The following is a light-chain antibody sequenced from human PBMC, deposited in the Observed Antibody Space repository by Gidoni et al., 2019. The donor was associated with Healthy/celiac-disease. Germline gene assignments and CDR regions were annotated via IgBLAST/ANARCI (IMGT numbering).Light chain of an antibody. Sequence: DIQMTQPPSTLSASVGDRVTTTCRASQSITSWLAWYQQKPGKAPKLLIYEASSLESGVPSRCSGSGSGTEVTLTISSLQPDDFATYYCQQYNSFAWTFGQXTKVEIK. V-gene: IGKV1-5*03. CDR1: QSITSW. CDR3: QQYNSFAWT. CDR2: EAS. J-gene: IGKJ1*01.